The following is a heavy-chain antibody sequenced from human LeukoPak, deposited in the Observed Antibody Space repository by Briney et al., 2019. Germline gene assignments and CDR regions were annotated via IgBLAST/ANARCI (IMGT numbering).Heavy chain of an antibody. CDR1: GYTFTSYG. V-gene: IGHV1-18*01. Sequence: ASVKVSCKASGYTFTSYGISWVRQAPGQGLEWMGWISAYNGNTNYAQKLQGRVTMTTDTSTSTAYMELRSLRSGDTAVYYCAGRYCSSTSCLNDAFDIWGQGTMVTVSS. D-gene: IGHD2-2*01. J-gene: IGHJ3*02. CDR2: ISAYNGNT. CDR3: AGRYCSSTSCLNDAFDI.